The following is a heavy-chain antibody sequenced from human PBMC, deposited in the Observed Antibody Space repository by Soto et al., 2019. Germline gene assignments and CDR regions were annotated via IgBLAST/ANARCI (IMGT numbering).Heavy chain of an antibody. D-gene: IGHD3-3*01. Sequence: SVTVSCQASGGTFISYAISWVRQAPGQGLEWMGGIIPIFGTANYAQKFQGRVTITADESTSTAYMELSSLRSEDTAVYYCARDGSKYDFWSGYYTGNYYYGMDVWGQGTTVTVSS. J-gene: IGHJ6*02. V-gene: IGHV1-69*13. CDR3: ARDGSKYDFWSGYYTGNYYYGMDV. CDR2: IIPIFGTA. CDR1: GGTFISYA.